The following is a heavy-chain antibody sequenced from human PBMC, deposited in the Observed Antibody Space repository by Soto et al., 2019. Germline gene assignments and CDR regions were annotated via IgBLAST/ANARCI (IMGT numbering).Heavy chain of an antibody. D-gene: IGHD2-15*01. V-gene: IGHV3-30-3*01. CDR2: ISYDGSNK. J-gene: IGHJ4*02. CDR1: GFTFSSYA. Sequence: GGSLRLSCAASGFTFSSYAMHWVRQAPGKGLEWVAVISYDGSNKYYADSVKGRFTISRDNSKNTLYLQMNNLRAEDTAVYYCARPVEGVVVAATSVYFDYWGQGTLVTVSS. CDR3: ARPVEGVVVAATSVYFDY.